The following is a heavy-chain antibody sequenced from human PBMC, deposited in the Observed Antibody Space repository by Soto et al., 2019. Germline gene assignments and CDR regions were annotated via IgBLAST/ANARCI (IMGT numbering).Heavy chain of an antibody. J-gene: IGHJ4*02. V-gene: IGHV3-23*01. CDR3: LKDFFPPGYSSGWPAFDY. CDR2: ISSSGHKT. CDR1: GFTFSSSA. Sequence: PGGSLRLSCAASGFTFSSSAMSWVRQAPGKGPEWVSGISSSGHKTYYADSVKGCLTIFRDKSRNTLYLHMSSLRAEDTAVYFCLKDFFPPGYSSGWPAFDYWGQGSRFTVAS. D-gene: IGHD6-19*01.